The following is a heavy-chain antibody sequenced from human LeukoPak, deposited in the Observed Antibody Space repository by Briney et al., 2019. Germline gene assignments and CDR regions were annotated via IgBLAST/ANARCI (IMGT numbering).Heavy chain of an antibody. V-gene: IGHV3-48*01. J-gene: IGHJ4*02. CDR1: GFSFSTYS. Sequence: PGGSLRLSCAASGFSFSTYSMNWVRQAPGKGLEWVSHISSSSSTIYYADSVKGRFTISRDNSKNTLFLQMNSLRAEDTAVYYCAKNSGGGCYWGVDYWGQGTLVTVSS. CDR3: AKNSGGGCYWGVDY. CDR2: ISSSSSTI. D-gene: IGHD2-15*01.